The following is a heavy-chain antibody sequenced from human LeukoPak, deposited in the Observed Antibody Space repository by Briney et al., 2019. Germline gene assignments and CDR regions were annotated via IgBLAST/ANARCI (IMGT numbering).Heavy chain of an antibody. J-gene: IGHJ6*03. CDR3: ARLLPGVRGVRNYYYMDV. D-gene: IGHD3-10*01. Sequence: SETLSLTCTVSGGSISSSSYYWGWIRQPPGKGLEWIGSIYYTGSTNYNPSLKSRVTISVDTSKNQFSLKLSSVTAADTAVYYCARLLPGVRGVRNYYYMDVWGKGTTVTISS. V-gene: IGHV4-39*07. CDR2: IYYTGST. CDR1: GGSISSSSYY.